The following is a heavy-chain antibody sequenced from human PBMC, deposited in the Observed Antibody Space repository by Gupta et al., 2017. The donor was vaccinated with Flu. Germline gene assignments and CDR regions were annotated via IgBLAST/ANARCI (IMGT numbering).Heavy chain of an antibody. CDR2: ISGSGGST. CDR1: GFTFSSYA. Sequence: EVQLLESGGGLVQPGGSLRLSCAASGFTFSSYAMSWVRQAPGKGLEWVSAISGSGGSTYYADSVKGRFTISRDNSKNTLYLQMNSLRAEDTAVYYCAKDRDFWSGYYLTFDYWGQGTLVTGSS. J-gene: IGHJ4*02. D-gene: IGHD3-3*01. V-gene: IGHV3-23*01. CDR3: AKDRDFWSGYYLTFDY.